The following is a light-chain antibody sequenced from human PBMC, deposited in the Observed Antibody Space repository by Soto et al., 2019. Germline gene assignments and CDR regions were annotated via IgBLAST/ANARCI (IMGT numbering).Light chain of an antibody. CDR2: RAS. CDR1: QHVSSN. CDR3: QQYNNWPYT. Sequence: EIVMTQSPATLSVSPGGSATLSCRASQHVSSNFAWYRQKPGQAPTLLIYRASTRATGIPARFSGSGSGTEFTLTISGLRSEDFAVYYCQQYNNWPYTFGQGTKLEIK. J-gene: IGKJ2*01. V-gene: IGKV3-15*01.